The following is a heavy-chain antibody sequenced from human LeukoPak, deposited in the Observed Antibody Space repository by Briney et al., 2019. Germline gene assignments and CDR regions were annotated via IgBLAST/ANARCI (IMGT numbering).Heavy chain of an antibody. J-gene: IGHJ4*02. V-gene: IGHV3-23*01. Sequence: GGSLRLSCAASGFTFSSSAMSWVRQVPGKGLEWVSGISASGGSTYYADSVKGRFTISRDNSKNTLYLQMSSLRAEDTAVYYCAKDTFSESRYGVLDSWGQGTLVTVSS. CDR3: AKDTFSESRYGVLDS. CDR1: GFTFSSSA. D-gene: IGHD3-10*01. CDR2: ISASGGST.